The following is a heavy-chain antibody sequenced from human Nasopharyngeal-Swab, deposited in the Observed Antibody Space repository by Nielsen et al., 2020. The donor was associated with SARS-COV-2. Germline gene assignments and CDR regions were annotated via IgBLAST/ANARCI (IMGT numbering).Heavy chain of an antibody. J-gene: IGHJ4*02. V-gene: IGHV3-15*01. Sequence: GGSLRLSCAAFGFTFTNVWLFWFRQALGKGLEWVVRIKSKSDGGTTGYAAPVKGRFSISRDDSRNTIYVQMNTLQTEDTAVYYCTTDRGITERPLFDFWGQGTLVTVSS. D-gene: IGHD1-14*01. CDR3: TTDRGITERPLFDF. CDR2: IKSKSDGGTT. CDR1: GFTFTNVW.